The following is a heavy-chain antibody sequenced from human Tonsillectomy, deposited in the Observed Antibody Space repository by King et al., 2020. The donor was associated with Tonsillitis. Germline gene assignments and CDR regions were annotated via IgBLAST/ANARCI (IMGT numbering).Heavy chain of an antibody. Sequence: QLVQSGGGLVQPGGSLRLSCAASGFTVSSNYMSWVRQAPGKGLEWVSVIYSGGSTYYADSVKGRFTISRDNSKNTLYLQMNSLRAEETAVYYCARDSPPYYYGSGSYPPAADYWGQGTLVTVSS. J-gene: IGHJ4*02. D-gene: IGHD3-10*01. V-gene: IGHV3-66*01. CDR3: ARDSPPYYYGSGSYPPAADY. CDR2: IYSGGST. CDR1: GFTVSSNY.